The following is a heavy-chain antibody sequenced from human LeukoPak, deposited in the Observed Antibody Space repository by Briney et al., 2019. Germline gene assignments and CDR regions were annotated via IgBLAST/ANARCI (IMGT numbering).Heavy chain of an antibody. V-gene: IGHV4-4*07. CDR3: AREGCSSTSCPFDY. J-gene: IGHJ4*02. CDR2: IYTSGST. D-gene: IGHD2-2*01. CDR1: GGSISSYY. Sequence: SETLSLTCTVPGGSISSYYWSWIRQPAGKGLEWIGRIYTSGSTNYNPSLKSRVTMSVDTSKNQFSLKLSSVTAADTAVYYCAREGCSSTSCPFDYWGQGTLVTVSS.